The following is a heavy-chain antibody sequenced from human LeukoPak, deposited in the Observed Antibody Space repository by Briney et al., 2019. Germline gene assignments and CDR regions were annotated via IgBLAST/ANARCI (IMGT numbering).Heavy chain of an antibody. CDR2: IKQDGSEK. CDR3: ARERGYYDNSGYLPTTYFQH. Sequence: GGSLRLSCEASGFSFSRYWMSWVRQAPVRGLEWVANIKQDGSEKYYVDSVKGRFTISRDNAKSSLFLQLNSLRAEDTAVYYCARERGYYDNSGYLPTTYFQHWGQGTLVIVSS. V-gene: IGHV3-7*01. J-gene: IGHJ1*01. D-gene: IGHD3-22*01. CDR1: GFSFSRYW.